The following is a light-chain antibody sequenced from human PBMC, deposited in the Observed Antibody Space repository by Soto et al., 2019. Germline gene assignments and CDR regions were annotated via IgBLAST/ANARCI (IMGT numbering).Light chain of an antibody. J-gene: IGKJ1*01. Sequence: EIVLTQSPATLSLSPGERATLSCRASQSVSSYLAWYQQKPGQAPRLLIYDASNRATGIPARFSGSGSGTDFTRTISSLEPEDFAVYYCQQRSNSWTFGQGTKVDIK. CDR3: QQRSNSWT. CDR2: DAS. CDR1: QSVSSY. V-gene: IGKV3-11*01.